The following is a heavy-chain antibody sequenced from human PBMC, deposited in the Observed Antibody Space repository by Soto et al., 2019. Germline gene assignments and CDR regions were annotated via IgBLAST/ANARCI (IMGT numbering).Heavy chain of an antibody. CDR2: ISSYGADT. CDR1: GFTFNSYA. V-gene: IGHV3-64D*06. Sequence: GGSLRLSCSASGFTFNSYAMHWVRQAPGKGLEFVSAISSYGADTYYADSVKGRFAISRDNSKNTLYLQMSSLTAADTAVYYCVRRYGLGSPNWFDPWGQGTLVTVSS. D-gene: IGHD3-10*01. CDR3: VRRYGLGSPNWFDP. J-gene: IGHJ5*02.